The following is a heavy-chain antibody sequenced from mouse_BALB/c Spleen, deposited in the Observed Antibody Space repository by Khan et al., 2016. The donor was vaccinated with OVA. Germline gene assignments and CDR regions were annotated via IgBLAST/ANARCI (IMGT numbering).Heavy chain of an antibody. CDR1: GYIFTSYW. D-gene: IGHD2-1*01. Sequence: QVQLKQSGGDLVRPGASVKLSCKTSGYIFTSYWIHWVKQWSGQGLEWIARIYPGTGSIYYNENFKDKATLTADISSSTAYIQLGSLKSEDSAVYLCARGSGFGNYVDYWGQGTLVTVSA. CDR3: ARGSGFGNYVDY. CDR2: IYPGTGSI. J-gene: IGHJ3*01. V-gene: IGHV1S132*01.